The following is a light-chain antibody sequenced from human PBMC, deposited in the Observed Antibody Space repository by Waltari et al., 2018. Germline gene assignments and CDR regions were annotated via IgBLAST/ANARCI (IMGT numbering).Light chain of an antibody. CDR1: SSNIGGNF. CDR2: RNN. J-gene: IGLJ3*02. V-gene: IGLV1-47*01. Sequence: QSVLTQPPSASGTPGQRVAISCSGSSSNIGGNFVYWYQQLPGTAPDLLIYRNNQRPSGVPVRVSVSKSGTSASLAVSGLRSEDEADFYGAAWDDSLSTWVFGGGTKLTVL. CDR3: AAWDDSLSTWV.